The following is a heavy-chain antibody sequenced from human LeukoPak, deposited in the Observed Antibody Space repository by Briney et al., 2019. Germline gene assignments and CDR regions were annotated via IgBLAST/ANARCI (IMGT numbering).Heavy chain of an antibody. CDR2: ISYDGSNK. D-gene: IGHD6-6*01. V-gene: IGHV3-30-3*01. CDR1: GFTFSSYA. CDR3: QAHNWFDP. J-gene: IGHJ5*02. Sequence: PGGSLRLSCAASGFTFSSYAMHWVRQAPGKGLEWVAVISYDGSNKYYADSVKGRFTISRDNSKNTLYLQMNSLRAEDTAVYYCQAHNWFDPWGQGTLVIVSS.